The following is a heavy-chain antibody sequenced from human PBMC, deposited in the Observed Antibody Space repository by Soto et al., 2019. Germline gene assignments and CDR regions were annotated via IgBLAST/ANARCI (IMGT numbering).Heavy chain of an antibody. CDR1: GFSLSTYS. J-gene: IGHJ6*02. D-gene: IGHD3-22*01. CDR3: ASDSRFSSGEDYFYYYGMDV. CDR2: VSSSGVTI. V-gene: IGHV3-48*02. Sequence: EVQLVESGGGLVQPGRSLRLSCEVTGFSLSTYSMNWVRQAPGKGLEWVSFVSSSGVTIYYTDSVKGRFTISRDTANNSLYLQLDSLRDEDTAVYYCASDSRFSSGEDYFYYYGMDVWGQGTTVTVSS.